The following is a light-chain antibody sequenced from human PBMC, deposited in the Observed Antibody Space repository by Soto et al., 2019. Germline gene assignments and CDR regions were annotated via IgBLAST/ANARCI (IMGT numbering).Light chain of an antibody. CDR3: QQYNTCTT. V-gene: IGKV3-15*01. CDR1: QRVSSSY. Sequence: EILLTQSPCTLSSSPGDRATLSCRASQRVSSSYLAWYQQKPGKATRLLIYGASTRATGIPARFSGSGSGTEFTLTISSLKSEDFAVYYCQQYNTCTTFGQGTKVDIK. CDR2: GAS. J-gene: IGKJ1*01.